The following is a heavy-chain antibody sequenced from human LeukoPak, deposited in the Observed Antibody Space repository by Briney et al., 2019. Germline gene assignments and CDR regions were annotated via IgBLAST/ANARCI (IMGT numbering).Heavy chain of an antibody. V-gene: IGHV3-7*01. J-gene: IGHJ4*02. CDR3: ARLFGVVTTFDY. CDR1: GVSFSPYW. Sequence: RGSLRLSCAASGVSFSPYWMSWVRQGPGKGLEWVASINPDGSGASYVDSVKGRFIISRDNAQNSLYLQMNSLSAEDTVVYYCARLFGVVTTFDYWGQGIVVTVS. D-gene: IGHD2-21*02. CDR2: INPDGSGA.